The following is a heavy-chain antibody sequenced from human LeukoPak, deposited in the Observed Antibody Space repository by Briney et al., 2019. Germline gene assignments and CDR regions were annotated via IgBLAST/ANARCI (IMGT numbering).Heavy chain of an antibody. CDR1: GFTFSSYW. Sequence: PGGSLRLSCAASGFTFSSYWMSWVCQAPGKGLEWVANIKQDGSEKYYVGSVKGRFTISRDNAKNSLYLQMNSLRAEDTAVYYCARDSVGPFRRSPTNAFDVWGQGTMVTASS. D-gene: IGHD4-23*01. V-gene: IGHV3-7*01. CDR2: IKQDGSEK. CDR3: ARDSVGPFRRSPTNAFDV. J-gene: IGHJ3*01.